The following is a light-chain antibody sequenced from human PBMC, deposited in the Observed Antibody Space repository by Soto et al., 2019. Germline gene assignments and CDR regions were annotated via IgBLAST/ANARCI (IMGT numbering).Light chain of an antibody. V-gene: IGLV2-23*02. J-gene: IGLJ2*01. Sequence: QSALTQPASVSGSPGQSITISCTGTSSDVGSYNLVSWYQQHPGKAPKLMIYEVSKRPSGVSNRFSGSKSGNTASLTISGLQPEDEADYYCCSYAGSIVVFGGGTKLTVL. CDR3: CSYAGSIVV. CDR1: SSDVGSYNL. CDR2: EVS.